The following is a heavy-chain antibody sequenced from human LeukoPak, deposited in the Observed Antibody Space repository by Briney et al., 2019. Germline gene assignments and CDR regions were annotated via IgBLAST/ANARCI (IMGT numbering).Heavy chain of an antibody. D-gene: IGHD3-10*01. J-gene: IGHJ6*03. CDR2: IYYSGST. V-gene: IGHV4-59*01. CDR1: GGSISSYY. Sequence: SETLSLTCTVSGGSISSYYWSWIRQPPGKGLEWIGYIYYSGSTNYNPSLKSRVTISVDTSKNQFSLKLSSVTAADTAVYYCARDGLGSGSYYNGDYYYYYMDVWGKGTTVTVSS. CDR3: ARDGLGSGSYYNGDYYYYYMDV.